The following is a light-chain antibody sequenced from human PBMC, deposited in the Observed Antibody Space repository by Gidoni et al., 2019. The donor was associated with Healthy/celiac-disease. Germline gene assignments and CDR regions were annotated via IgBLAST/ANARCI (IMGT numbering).Light chain of an antibody. J-gene: IGLJ3*02. CDR3: QSADSSGTYSWV. CDR2: KDS. V-gene: IGLV3-25*02. Sequence: SYELTQPPSVSVSPGPTARITCSGDALPKQYAYWYQQKPGQAPVLVIYKDSERPSGIPERFSGSSSGTTVTLTISGVQAEDEADYYCQSADSSGTYSWVFGGGTKLTVL. CDR1: ALPKQY.